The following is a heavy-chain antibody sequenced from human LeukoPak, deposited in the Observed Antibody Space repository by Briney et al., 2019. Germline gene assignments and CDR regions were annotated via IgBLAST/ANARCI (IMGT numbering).Heavy chain of an antibody. J-gene: IGHJ4*02. V-gene: IGHV4-4*07. CDR2: IYSSSSN. D-gene: IGHD5-12*01. CDR1: GGSISGYF. CDR3: AREPTSGREPTSGRPLDY. Sequence: SETLSLTCTVSGGSISGYFWTWIRQPAGKGLEWIGRIYSSSSNNYNPSLKSRVTMSLDTSKNHFSLNLTSVTAADTAVYYCAREPTSGREPTSGRPLDYWGQGTLVTVSS.